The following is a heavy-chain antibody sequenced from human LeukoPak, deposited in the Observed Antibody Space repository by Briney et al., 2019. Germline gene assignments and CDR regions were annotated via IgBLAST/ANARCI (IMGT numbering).Heavy chain of an antibody. Sequence: GGSLRLSCAASGFTFSSYSMNWVRQAPGKGLEWVSSISSSSSYIYYADSVKGRFTISRDNAKNSLYLQMNSLRAEDTAVYYCARSRYCSSTSCYCDYWGQGTLVTISS. D-gene: IGHD2-2*01. J-gene: IGHJ4*02. CDR1: GFTFSSYS. V-gene: IGHV3-21*01. CDR2: ISSSSSYI. CDR3: ARSRYCSSTSCYCDY.